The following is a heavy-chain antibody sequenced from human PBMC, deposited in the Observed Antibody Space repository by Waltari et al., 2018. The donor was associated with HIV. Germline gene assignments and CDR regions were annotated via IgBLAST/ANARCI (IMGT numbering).Heavy chain of an antibody. Sequence: QLRLQESGPRLVTPSETLSLTCSVSGGSISSNVYHWGWIRQSPGKGLEWIGSIYYTGNTYYKPSLKRRVTISIDTSKNQFSLRLTSVTAADTAIYYCVAQDYSDSVDWWGQGTLVTVFS. CDR3: VAQDYSDSVDW. V-gene: IGHV4-39*07. J-gene: IGHJ4*02. CDR1: GGSISSNVYH. D-gene: IGHD4-17*01. CDR2: IYYTGNT.